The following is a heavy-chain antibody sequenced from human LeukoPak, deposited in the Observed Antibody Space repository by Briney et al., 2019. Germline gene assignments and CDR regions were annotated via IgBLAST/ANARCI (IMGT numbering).Heavy chain of an antibody. J-gene: IGHJ5*02. CDR2: INPSGGST. V-gene: IGHV1-46*01. D-gene: IGHD2-2*01. CDR3: ARGARVGCSSTSCFNWFDP. CDR1: GYTFTSYD. Sequence: ASVKVSCKASGYTFTSYDINWVRQATGQGLEWMGIINPSGGSTTYAQKFQGRVTMTSDTSTSTVYMQLSSLRSEDTAVYYCARGARVGCSSTSCFNWFDPWGQGTLVTVSS.